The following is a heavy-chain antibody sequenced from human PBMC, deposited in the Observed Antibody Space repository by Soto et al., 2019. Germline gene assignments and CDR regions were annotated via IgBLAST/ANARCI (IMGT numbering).Heavy chain of an antibody. J-gene: IGHJ6*02. Sequence: QVQLVQSGAEVKKPGASVKVSCKASGYTFTGYYMHWVRQAPGQGLEWMGWINPNSGGTNYAQKFQGWVTMTRDTSISTDYMELSRLRSDDTDVYYCARDGAYSSGWHYYYYGMEVWGQGTTVTVSS. CDR2: INPNSGGT. CDR1: GYTFTGYY. CDR3: ARDGAYSSGWHYYYYGMEV. V-gene: IGHV1-2*04. D-gene: IGHD6-19*01.